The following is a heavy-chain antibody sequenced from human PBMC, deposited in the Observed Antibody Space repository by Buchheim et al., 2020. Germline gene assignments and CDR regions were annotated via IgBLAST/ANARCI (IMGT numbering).Heavy chain of an antibody. CDR1: GFTFSSYA. Sequence: QVQLVESGGGVVQPGRSLRLSCAASGFTFSSYAMHWVRQAPGKGLEWVAVISYDGSNKYYADSVKGRFTISRDNSKNTLYLQMNSLRAEDTAVYYCARSRGWRVVTPLGYFDYWGQGTL. D-gene: IGHD4-23*01. CDR3: ARSRGWRVVTPLGYFDY. J-gene: IGHJ4*02. CDR2: ISYDGSNK. V-gene: IGHV3-30-3*01.